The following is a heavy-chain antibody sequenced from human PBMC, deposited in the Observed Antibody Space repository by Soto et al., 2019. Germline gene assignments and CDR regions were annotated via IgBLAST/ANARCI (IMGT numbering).Heavy chain of an antibody. CDR2: ITWNSGII. CDR1: GFTFDDYA. Sequence: EVQLVESGGGLVQPGRSLRLSCAASGFTFDDYAMHWVRQPPGKGLEWVSGITWNSGIIGYADSVKGRFTISRDNAKNSRYLQMNSLRPEDTALSYCAKDQGYSTSYYGYVDLWGRGTLVTVSS. D-gene: IGHD6-13*01. J-gene: IGHJ2*01. CDR3: AKDQGYSTSYYGYVDL. V-gene: IGHV3-9*01.